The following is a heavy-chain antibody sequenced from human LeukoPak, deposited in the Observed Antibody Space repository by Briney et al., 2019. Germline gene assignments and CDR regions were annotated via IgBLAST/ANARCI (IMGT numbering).Heavy chain of an antibody. D-gene: IGHD3-22*01. Sequence: PGESLKISCKGSGYSFSSYWIGWVRQMPGKGLEWMGIIYPGDSDTRYSPSFQGQVTISANKSISTAYLQWSSLKASDTAMYYCARLYDSSGYFYFDYWGQGTLVTVSS. V-gene: IGHV5-51*01. CDR3: ARLYDSSGYFYFDY. CDR1: GYSFSSYW. CDR2: IYPGDSDT. J-gene: IGHJ4*02.